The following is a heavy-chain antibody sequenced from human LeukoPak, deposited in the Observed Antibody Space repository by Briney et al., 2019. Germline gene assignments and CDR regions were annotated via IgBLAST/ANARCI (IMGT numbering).Heavy chain of an antibody. J-gene: IGHJ6*03. CDR1: GFTVSSNY. CDR2: IYSGGST. CDR3: AGGSGSYRTPYYYMDV. Sequence: GGSLRLSCAASGFTVSSNYMSWVRQAPGKGLEWVSIIYSGGSTYYADSVKGRFTISRDNFKNTLYLQMNSLRAEDTAVYYCAGGSGSYRTPYYYMDVWGKGTTVTVSS. D-gene: IGHD3-10*01. V-gene: IGHV3-53*01.